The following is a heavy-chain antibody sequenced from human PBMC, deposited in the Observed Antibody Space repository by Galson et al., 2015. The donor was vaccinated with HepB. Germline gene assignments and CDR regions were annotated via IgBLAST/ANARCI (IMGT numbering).Heavy chain of an antibody. CDR1: GFTFGDYA. J-gene: IGHJ4*02. D-gene: IGHD3-10*01. CDR2: IRSKAYGGTT. V-gene: IGHV3-49*03. CDR3: TRDGLWFGELSLGIPFDY. Sequence: SLRLSCAASGFTFGDYAMSWFRQAPGKGLEWVGFIRSKAYGGTTEYAASVKGRFTISRDDSKSIAYLQMNSLKTEDTAVYYCTRDGLWFGELSLGIPFDYWGQGTLVTVSS.